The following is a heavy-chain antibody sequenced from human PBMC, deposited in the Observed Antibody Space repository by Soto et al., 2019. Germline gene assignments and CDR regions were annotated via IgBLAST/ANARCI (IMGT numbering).Heavy chain of an antibody. CDR2: ISYDGSNK. V-gene: IGHV3-30-3*01. CDR1: GFTFSSYA. D-gene: IGHD5-12*01. J-gene: IGHJ4*02. CDR3: AREERWLQLGPFDY. Sequence: QVQLVESGGGVVQPGRSLRLSCAASGFTFSSYAMHWVRQAPGKGLEWVAVISYDGSNKYYADSVKGRFTISRDNSKNTLYPQMNSLRAEDTAVYYCAREERWLQLGPFDYWGQGTLVTVSS.